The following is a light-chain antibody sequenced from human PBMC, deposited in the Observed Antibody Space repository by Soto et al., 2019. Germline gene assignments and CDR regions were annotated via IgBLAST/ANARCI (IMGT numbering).Light chain of an antibody. V-gene: IGKV1-5*01. J-gene: IGKJ2*01. Sequence: DIQMTQSPSTLSASVGDRVTITCRASQSISSWLAWYQQKPGKAPKLLIYDASSLESGVQSRFSGSGSGTEFTLTISSLQPDDFATEYCHQYNSYSYTFGQGTKLEIK. CDR1: QSISSW. CDR2: DAS. CDR3: HQYNSYSYT.